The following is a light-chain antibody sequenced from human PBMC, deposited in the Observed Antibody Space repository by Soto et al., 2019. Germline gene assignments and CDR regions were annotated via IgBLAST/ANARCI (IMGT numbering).Light chain of an antibody. CDR3: CSYAGNSYV. V-gene: IGLV2-11*02. Sequence: LTQPRSVSGSPGQSVTISCTGTSRDIGGYNYVSWYQQHPGEAPKLMIYDVSKRPSGVPDRFSGSKSGNTASLTISGLQAEDEADYYCCSYAGNSYVFGTGTKVTVL. CDR2: DVS. CDR1: SRDIGGYNY. J-gene: IGLJ1*01.